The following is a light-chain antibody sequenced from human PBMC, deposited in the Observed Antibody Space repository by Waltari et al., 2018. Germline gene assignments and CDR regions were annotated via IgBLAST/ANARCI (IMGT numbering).Light chain of an antibody. CDR1: QSISRF. J-gene: IGKJ1*01. Sequence: IVTTPSPGTPSLSAGGRSTLSCRASQSISRFLAWYQQKPGQAPRLLIYGASTRATGIPDRFSGSGSGTDFSLTISRLEPEDFAVYYCQKYDRLPATFGQGTKVEIK. CDR2: GAS. CDR3: QKYDRLPAT. V-gene: IGKV3-20*01.